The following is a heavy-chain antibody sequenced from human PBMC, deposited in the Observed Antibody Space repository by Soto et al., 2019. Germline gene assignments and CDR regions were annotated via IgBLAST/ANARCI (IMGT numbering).Heavy chain of an antibody. CDR2: VSGGGRYT. CDR3: VRGREIRPSTGLFYFDS. Sequence: EVQLLESGGGLVQPGGSLRLSCAASGFTFTTYAMNWVRQAPGKGLEWVSGVSGGGRYTYYADSVKGRFTISRDNSKNTLFLQMNSMRADDTAVYYCVRGREIRPSTGLFYFDSWGQGTLVTVSS. V-gene: IGHV3-23*01. D-gene: IGHD2-15*01. J-gene: IGHJ4*02. CDR1: GFTFTTYA.